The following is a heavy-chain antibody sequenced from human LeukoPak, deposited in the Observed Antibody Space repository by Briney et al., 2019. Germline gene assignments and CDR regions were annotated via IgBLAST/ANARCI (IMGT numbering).Heavy chain of an antibody. J-gene: IGHJ6*02. D-gene: IGHD2-2*01. V-gene: IGHV3-11*03. CDR2: ISSSSSYT. Sequence: PGGSLRLSCAASGFTFSDYYMSWIRQAPGKGLEWVSYISSSSSYTNYADSVKGRFTISRDNAKNSLYLQMNSLRAEDTAVYYCARSSGPAAMIAYYYYGMDVWGQGTTVTVSS. CDR1: GFTFSDYY. CDR3: ARSSGPAAMIAYYYYGMDV.